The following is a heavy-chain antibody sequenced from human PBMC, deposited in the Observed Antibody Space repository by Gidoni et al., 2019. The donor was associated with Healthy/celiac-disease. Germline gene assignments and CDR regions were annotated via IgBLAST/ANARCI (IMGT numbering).Heavy chain of an antibody. Sequence: QVQLVQSGVEVKKPGASVKVSCKVSGYTLTELSRHWVRQAPGKGLEWIGGFDSEDGETIYAQKFQGRVTMTEDTSTDPAYMALSSLRSEDTAVYYCATGPDAGLYGMDVWGQGTTVTVSS. CDR3: ATGPDAGLYGMDV. CDR2: FDSEDGET. V-gene: IGHV1-24*01. J-gene: IGHJ6*02. CDR1: GYTLTELS.